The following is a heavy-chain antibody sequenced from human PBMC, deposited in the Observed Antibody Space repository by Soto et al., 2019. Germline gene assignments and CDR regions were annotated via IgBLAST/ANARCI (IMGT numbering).Heavy chain of an antibody. D-gene: IGHD1-26*01. CDR2: ISSSGSTI. V-gene: IGHV3-48*03. CDR3: ARGFWELTRGLDY. Sequence: EVQLVESGGGLVQPGGSPRLSCAASGFTFSSYEMNWVRQAPGKGLEWVSYISSSGSTIYYADSVKGRFTISRDNAKHSLHLQMNSLRAEDTAVYYCARGFWELTRGLDYWGQGTLVTVSS. J-gene: IGHJ4*02. CDR1: GFTFSSYE.